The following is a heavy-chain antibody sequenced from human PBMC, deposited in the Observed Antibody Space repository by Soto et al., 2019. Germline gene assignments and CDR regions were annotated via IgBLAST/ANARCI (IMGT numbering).Heavy chain of an antibody. CDR1: GFTFSSYG. D-gene: IGHD3-3*01. CDR3: ARDPVYYDFWSGYYTDYYYYYGMDV. J-gene: IGHJ6*02. V-gene: IGHV3-33*01. Sequence: GGSLRLSCAASGFTFSSYGMHWVRQAPGKGLEWVAVIWYDGSNKYYADSVKGRFTISRDNSKNTLYLQMNSLRAEDTAVYYCARDPVYYDFWSGYYTDYYYYYGMDVWAQGTTVTVSS. CDR2: IWYDGSNK.